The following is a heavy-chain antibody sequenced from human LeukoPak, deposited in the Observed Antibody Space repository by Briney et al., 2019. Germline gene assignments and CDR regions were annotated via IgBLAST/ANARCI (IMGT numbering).Heavy chain of an antibody. CDR3: ARVQIDQGSSSGGWFDP. V-gene: IGHV4-59*08. J-gene: IGHJ5*02. CDR2: IYYSGST. Sequence: PSETLSLTCTVSGGSISSYYWSWIRQPPGKGLEWIGYIYYSGSTNYNPSLKSRVTISVDTSKNQFSLKLSSVTAADTAVYYCARVQIDQGSSSGGWFDPWGQGTLVTVSS. CDR1: GGSISSYY. D-gene: IGHD6-6*01.